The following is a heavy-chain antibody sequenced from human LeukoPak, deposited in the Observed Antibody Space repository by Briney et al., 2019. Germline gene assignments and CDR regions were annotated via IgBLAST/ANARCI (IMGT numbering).Heavy chain of an antibody. CDR3: AKDPGGIVGATGFLDY. CDR2: ISGSGGST. D-gene: IGHD1-26*01. V-gene: IGHV3-23*01. Sequence: GGSLRLSCAASGFTFSSYAMSWVRQAPGKGLEWVSAISGSGGSTYYADSVKGRFTISRDNSKNTLYLQMNSLRAEDTAVYYCAKDPGGIVGATGFLDYWGQGTLVTVSS. CDR1: GFTFSSYA. J-gene: IGHJ4*02.